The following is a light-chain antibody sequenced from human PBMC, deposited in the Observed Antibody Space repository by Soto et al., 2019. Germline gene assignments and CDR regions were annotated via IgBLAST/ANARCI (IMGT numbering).Light chain of an antibody. Sequence: QSALTQPASVSGSPGQSITISCTGSSSDVGSSNHDSWYQQHHPGEAPKLMIFEVSKRPSGVSDRFSGSKFGNTASLTVSGLQTEDEADYYCTAFAGRNKLLFGGGTKVTVL. CDR2: EVS. J-gene: IGLJ3*02. CDR1: SSDVGSSNH. V-gene: IGLV2-8*01. CDR3: TAFAGRNKLL.